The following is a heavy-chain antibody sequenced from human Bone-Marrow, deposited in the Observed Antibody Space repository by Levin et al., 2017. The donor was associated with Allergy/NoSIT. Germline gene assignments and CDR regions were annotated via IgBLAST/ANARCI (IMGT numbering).Heavy chain of an antibody. CDR3: AKSVTGSCYSAIDY. CDR1: GFTFSSYA. CDR2: IVDSGGTT. Sequence: GGSLRLSCAASGFTFSSYAMSWVRQAPGKGLEWVSVIVDSGGTTYYADSLKGRFTISRDNSKNTLYLQMNSLRAEDTAVYYCAKSVTGSCYSAIDYWGQGTLVTVSS. D-gene: IGHD2-15*01. V-gene: IGHV3-23*01. J-gene: IGHJ4*02.